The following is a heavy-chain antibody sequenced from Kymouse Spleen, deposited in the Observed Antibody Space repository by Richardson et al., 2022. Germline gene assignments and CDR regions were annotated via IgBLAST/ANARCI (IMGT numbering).Heavy chain of an antibody. D-gene: IGHD3-9*01. Sequence: QLQLQESGPGLVKPSETLSLTCTVSGGSISSSSYYWGWIRQPPGKGLEWIGSIYYSGSTYYNPSLKSRVTISVDTSKNQFSLKLSSVTAADTAVYYCARRGDILTGYFDYWGQGTLVTVSS. CDR2: IYYSGST. CDR1: GGSISSSSYY. J-gene: IGHJ4*02. CDR3: ARRGDILTGYFDY. V-gene: IGHV4-39*01.